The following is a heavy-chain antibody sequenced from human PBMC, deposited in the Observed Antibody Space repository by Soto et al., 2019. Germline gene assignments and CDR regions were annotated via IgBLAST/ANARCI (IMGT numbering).Heavy chain of an antibody. CDR1: GYTFTSYA. J-gene: IGHJ1*01. CDR3: ARFMITFGGVIAPGPIQH. Sequence: QVQLVQSGAEVKKPGASVKVSCKASGYTFTSYAMHWVRQAPGQRLEWMGWINAGNGNTKYSQKFQGRVTITRDTSASTAYMELSSLRSEDTAVYYCARFMITFGGVIAPGPIQHWGQGTLVTVSS. D-gene: IGHD3-16*02. V-gene: IGHV1-3*01. CDR2: INAGNGNT.